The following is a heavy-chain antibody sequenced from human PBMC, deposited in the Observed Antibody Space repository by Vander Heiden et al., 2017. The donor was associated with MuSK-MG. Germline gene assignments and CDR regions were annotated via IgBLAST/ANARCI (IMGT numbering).Heavy chain of an antibody. J-gene: IGHJ4*02. CDR3: AKMAIVGATQADY. D-gene: IGHD1-26*01. CDR1: GFPFSSYG. V-gene: IGHV3-30*18. Sequence: QVQLVESGGGVVQPGRSLRLPCAASGFPFSSYGMHWVRQAPGKGLEWVAVISYDGSNKYYADSVKGRFTISRDNSKNTLYLQMNSLRAEDTAVYYCAKMAIVGATQADYWGQGTLVTVSS. CDR2: ISYDGSNK.